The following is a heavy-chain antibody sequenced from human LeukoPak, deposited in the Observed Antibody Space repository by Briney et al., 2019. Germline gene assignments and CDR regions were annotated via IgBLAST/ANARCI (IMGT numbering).Heavy chain of an antibody. CDR1: GFIFCSYP. CDR2: ITGSGGNT. CDR3: AKDRVFGVVIIGFDI. Sequence: GGSLRLSCVVSGFIFCSYPMSWVRQAPGKGLEWVSVITGSGGNTYYADSVKGRFTISRDNSKNTLYLQMNSLRAEDTAIYYCAKDRVFGVVIIGFDIWGQGTMVTVSS. V-gene: IGHV3-23*01. J-gene: IGHJ3*02. D-gene: IGHD3-3*01.